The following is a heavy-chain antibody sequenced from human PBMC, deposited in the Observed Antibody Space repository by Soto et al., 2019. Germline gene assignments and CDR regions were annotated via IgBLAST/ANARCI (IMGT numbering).Heavy chain of an antibody. CDR2: VSYDSVNI. Sequence: QVQLVASGGGVVQPGRSLRLSCADSGFPFGSYAMHWVRQAPGKGLEWLAVVSYDSVNIYYADSVRGRFTISRDNSKNTLYLQVNSLSNEDTAVYYCARGTNYYYGLDVWGPGATVTVSS. CDR3: ARGTNYYYGLDV. CDR1: GFPFGSYA. V-gene: IGHV3-30*01. J-gene: IGHJ6*02.